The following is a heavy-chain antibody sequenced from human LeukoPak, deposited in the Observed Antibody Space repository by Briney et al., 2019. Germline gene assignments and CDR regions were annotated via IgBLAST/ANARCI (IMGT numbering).Heavy chain of an antibody. D-gene: IGHD1-26*01. CDR3: ARAVGYYYYGMDV. CDR1: GFTFSSYD. V-gene: IGHV3-13*01. CDR2: LGTAGDT. J-gene: IGHJ6*02. Sequence: GGSLRLSCAASGFTFSSYDMHWVRQATGKGLQWVSALGTAGDTYYPGSVKGRFTISRENAKNSLYLQMNSLRAGDTAVYYCARAVGYYYYGMDVWGQGTTVTVSS.